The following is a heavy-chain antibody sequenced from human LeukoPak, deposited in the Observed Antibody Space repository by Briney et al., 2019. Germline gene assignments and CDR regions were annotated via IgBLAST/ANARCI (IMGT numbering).Heavy chain of an antibody. D-gene: IGHD6-13*01. J-gene: IGHJ6*02. CDR3: ARELTLFSIAAAGYYYGMDV. CDR1: GFTFSDYY. V-gene: IGHV3-11*01. Sequence: GGSLRLSCAVSGFTFSDYYMSRIRQAPGKGLEWVSYISSSGSTIYYADSVKGRFTISRDNAKNSLYLQMNSLRAEDTAVYYCARELTLFSIAAAGYYYGMDVWGQGTTVTVSS. CDR2: ISSSGSTI.